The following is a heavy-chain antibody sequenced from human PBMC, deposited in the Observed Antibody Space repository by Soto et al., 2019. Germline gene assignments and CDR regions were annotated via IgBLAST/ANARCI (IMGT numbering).Heavy chain of an antibody. CDR1: GFTFSNAW. Sequence: GGSLRLSCAASGFTFSNAWMSWVRQAPGKGLEWVGRIKSKTDGGTTDYATPVKGRFIISRDDSKNTLYLQMNSLKTEDTAVYFCTIAIGSWFDPWGQGALVTVSS. CDR2: IKSKTDGGTT. CDR3: TIAIGSWFDP. D-gene: IGHD2-2*02. V-gene: IGHV3-15*07. J-gene: IGHJ5*02.